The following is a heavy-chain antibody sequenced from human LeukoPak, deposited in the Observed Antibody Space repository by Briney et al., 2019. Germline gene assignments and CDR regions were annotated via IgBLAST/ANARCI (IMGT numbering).Heavy chain of an antibody. Sequence: GGSLRLSCAASGFTFSRYWMNWVRQAPGKGLEWVANIREDGSEKYYVDSVKGRFTISRDNTKNLLYLEMSSLRAEDTAVYYYGVVYWGQGTLVTVSS. CDR3: GVVY. V-gene: IGHV3-7*01. CDR2: IREDGSEK. J-gene: IGHJ4*02. CDR1: GFTFSRYW.